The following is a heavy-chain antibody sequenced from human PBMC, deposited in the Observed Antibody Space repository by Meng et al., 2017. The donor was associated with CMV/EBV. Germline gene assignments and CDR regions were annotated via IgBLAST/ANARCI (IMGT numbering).Heavy chain of an antibody. CDR2: INQSGST. J-gene: IGHJ5*02. V-gene: IGHV4-34*01. CDR1: GGSFSRYH. Sequence: LLQQWVAGLLKPSVSLSPTCAVYGGSFSRYHWSWIRQPPGKGLEWIGEINQSGSTNYNPSLKSRVTISVDTSKNQFSLKLSSVTAADTAVYYCARGGNWFDPWGQGTLVTVSS. CDR3: ARGGNWFDP.